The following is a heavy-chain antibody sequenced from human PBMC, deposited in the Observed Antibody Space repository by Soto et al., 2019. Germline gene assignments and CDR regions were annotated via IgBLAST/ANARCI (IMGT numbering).Heavy chain of an antibody. J-gene: IGHJ4*02. D-gene: IGHD3-3*01. CDR3: GKGKGVTRSGVVYFDY. CDR1: GFMFSSYG. V-gene: IGHV3-30*18. Sequence: QVQLVESGGGVVQPGTSLRLSCAASGFMFSSYGMFWVRQAPGKGLEWVAVVTYDGSNAFYGESVKGRFTISRDNSKNTLYLQMNGLRPEDTAVYYCGKGKGVTRSGVVYFDYWGLGTPLTVSS. CDR2: VTYDGSNA.